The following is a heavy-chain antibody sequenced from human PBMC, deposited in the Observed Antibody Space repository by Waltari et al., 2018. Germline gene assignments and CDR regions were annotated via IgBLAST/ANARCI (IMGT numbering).Heavy chain of an antibody. CDR2: MYVSGGF. Sequence: QEQLQESGPGLVKPSETLSLICTVPGGSITAYYWSCIRLPAGKGLGWFGRMYVSGGFNDNPTLKSRVTMSVDTSKNQFSLKLTSVSAADTAVYYCARGSAEVAGTFDPWGQGTLVIVSS. CDR1: GGSITAYY. CDR3: ARGSAEVAGTFDP. V-gene: IGHV4-4*07. J-gene: IGHJ5*02. D-gene: IGHD6-19*01.